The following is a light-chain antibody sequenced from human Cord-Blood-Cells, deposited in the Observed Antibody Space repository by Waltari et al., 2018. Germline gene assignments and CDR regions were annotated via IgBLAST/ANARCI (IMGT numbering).Light chain of an antibody. Sequence: DIQITQSPSSLSASVGDRVTITCRARQGISSCLNWYQQKTGKAPKLLIYAASSLQSGVPSRVSGSGSGTDFSDTISSLQPEDFGTYYCQQSYITPWTFGQGTKVELK. J-gene: IGKJ1*01. CDR3: QQSYITPWT. CDR2: AAS. V-gene: IGKV1-39*01. CDR1: QGISSC.